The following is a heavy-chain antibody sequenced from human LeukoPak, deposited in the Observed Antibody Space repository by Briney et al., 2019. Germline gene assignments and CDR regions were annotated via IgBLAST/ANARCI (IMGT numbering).Heavy chain of an antibody. V-gene: IGHV3-7*01. CDR1: GFPFSSNY. J-gene: IGHJ6*03. Sequence: GGSLILSCAASGFPFSSNYMSWVRQAPGKGLEWVANIKQDGSEKLYIDSVKGRFTISRDNAKNSLSLQMNSLRVEDTAVYYCAREDFYYMDVWGKGTTVTVSS. CDR2: IKQDGSEK. CDR3: AREDFYYMDV.